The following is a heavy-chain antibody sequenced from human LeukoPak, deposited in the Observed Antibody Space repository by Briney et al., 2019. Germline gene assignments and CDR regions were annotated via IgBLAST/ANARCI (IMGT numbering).Heavy chain of an antibody. CDR3: ARDDSYSSGWYSEDY. J-gene: IGHJ4*02. V-gene: IGHV4-4*02. CDR1: GGSISSSNW. D-gene: IGHD6-19*01. Sequence: SETLSLTCAVSGGSISSSNWWSWVRQPPGKGLEWMGEIYHSGSTNYNPSLKSRVTISVDKSKNQFSLKLSSVTAADTAVYYCARDDSYSSGWYSEDYWGQGTLVTVSS. CDR2: IYHSGST.